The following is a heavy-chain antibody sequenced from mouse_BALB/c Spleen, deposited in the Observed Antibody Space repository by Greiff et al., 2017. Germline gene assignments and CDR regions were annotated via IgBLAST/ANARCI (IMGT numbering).Heavy chain of an antibody. V-gene: IGHV3-8*02. J-gene: IGHJ4*01. CDR3: ATIYYDYGDYAMDY. Sequence: EVKLQESGPSLVKPSQTLSLTCSVTGDSITSGYWNWIRKFPGNKLEYMGYISYSGSTYYNPSPKSRISITRDTSKNQYYLQLNSVTTEDTATYYCATIYYDYGDYAMDYWGQGTSVTVSS. CDR1: GDSITSGY. CDR2: ISYSGST. D-gene: IGHD2-4*01.